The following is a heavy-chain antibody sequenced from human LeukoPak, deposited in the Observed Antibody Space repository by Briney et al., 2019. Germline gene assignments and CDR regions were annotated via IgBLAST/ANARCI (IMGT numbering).Heavy chain of an antibody. CDR3: TTSPVTTVTTPDY. CDR2: IKSKTDGGTT. J-gene: IGHJ4*02. D-gene: IGHD4-17*01. V-gene: IGHV3-15*01. Sequence: GGSLRLSCAASGFTFSNAWMSWVRQAPGKGLEWVGRIKSKTDGGTTDYAAPVKGRFTISRDDSKNTLYLQMNSLKTEDTAVYYCTTSPVTTVTTPDYWGQGTLVTVSS. CDR1: GFTFSNAW.